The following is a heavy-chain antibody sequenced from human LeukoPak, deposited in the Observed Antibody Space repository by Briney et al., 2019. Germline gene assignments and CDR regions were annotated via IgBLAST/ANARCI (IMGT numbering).Heavy chain of an antibody. CDR2: INTNTGNP. CDR3: ARFYSGSYSYFDY. CDR1: GYTFTSYA. J-gene: IGHJ4*02. V-gene: IGHV7-4-1*02. Sequence: ASVTVSCKASGYTFTSYAMNWVRQAPGQGLEWMGWINTNTGNPTYAQGFTGRFVFSLDTSVSTAYLQISSLKAEDTGVYYCARFYSGSYSYFDYWGQGTLVTVSS. D-gene: IGHD1-26*01.